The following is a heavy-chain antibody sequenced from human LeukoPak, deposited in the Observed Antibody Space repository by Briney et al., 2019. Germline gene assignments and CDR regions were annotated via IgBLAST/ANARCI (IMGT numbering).Heavy chain of an antibody. V-gene: IGHV4-59*08. J-gene: IGHJ4*01. Sequence: SETLSLTCTVSGDSISTFYWSWIRQPPGKGLEWIGYIYYGASDNYNPSLTSRVTISLDRPKNRFSLKLTSVTAADTAVYYCARRGTDNYFDSWGHGTLVTVSS. CDR3: ARRGTDNYFDS. CDR2: IYYGASD. CDR1: GDSISTFY.